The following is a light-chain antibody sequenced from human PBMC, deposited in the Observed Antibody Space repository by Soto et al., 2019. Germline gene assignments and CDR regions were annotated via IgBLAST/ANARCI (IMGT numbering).Light chain of an antibody. Sequence: EIVLTQSPSTLSLFPGDRATLSCRASQSVSSNLAWYQQKPGQAPRLLIYGASTRATGIPARFSGSGSGTEFTLTISSLQSEDFAVYYCQQYNNWPGRTFGQGTKVDIK. CDR2: GAS. CDR1: QSVSSN. CDR3: QQYNNWPGRT. V-gene: IGKV3-15*01. J-gene: IGKJ1*01.